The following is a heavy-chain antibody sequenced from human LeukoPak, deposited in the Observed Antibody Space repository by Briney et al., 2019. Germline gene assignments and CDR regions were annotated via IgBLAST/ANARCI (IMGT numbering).Heavy chain of an antibody. J-gene: IGHJ3*02. CDR1: GFTVSSHF. D-gene: IGHD6-19*01. V-gene: IGHV3-74*01. Sequence: SGGSLRLSCAASGFTVSSHFMSWVRQAPGKGLVWVSRINTDGSTTTYADSVKGRFTISRDNAKNTLYLQMNSLSAEDTAVYYCARPSGGWALMAFDIWGQGTMVTVSS. CDR2: INTDGSTT. CDR3: ARPSGGWALMAFDI.